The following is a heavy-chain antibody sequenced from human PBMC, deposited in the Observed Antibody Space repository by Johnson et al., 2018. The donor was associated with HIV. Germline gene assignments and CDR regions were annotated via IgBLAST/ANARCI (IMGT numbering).Heavy chain of an antibody. Sequence: VQLVESGGNLVQPGGSLRLSCAASGFTFSNYWMSWVRQAPGKGLEWVATIKQDGSEKYYVDSVKGRFTISRDNAKNSLYLQMNSLRAEDTAVYYCAREKKMGGTFDIWGQGTKVTVSS. D-gene: IGHD5-24*01. CDR1: GFTFSNYW. J-gene: IGHJ3*02. CDR2: IKQDGSEK. CDR3: AREKKMGGTFDI. V-gene: IGHV3-7*05.